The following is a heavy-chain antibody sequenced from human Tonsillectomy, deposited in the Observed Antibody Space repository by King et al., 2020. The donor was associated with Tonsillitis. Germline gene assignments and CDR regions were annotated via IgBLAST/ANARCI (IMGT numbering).Heavy chain of an antibody. J-gene: IGHJ4*02. Sequence: VQLVESGGGLVLPGGSLRLSCAASGFTFNNYSMSWVRQAPGKGLEWVSTISVGGGSPYFADSVKGRFTISRDNSKNTLYLQMISLRAEDTAVYYCAKAAVAVAVTPFDYWGQGTLVTVSS. D-gene: IGHD6-19*01. CDR2: ISVGGGSP. CDR3: AKAAVAVAVTPFDY. CDR1: GFTFNNYS. V-gene: IGHV3-23*04.